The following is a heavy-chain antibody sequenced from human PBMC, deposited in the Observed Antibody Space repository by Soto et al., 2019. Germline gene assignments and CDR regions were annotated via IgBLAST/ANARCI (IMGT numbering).Heavy chain of an antibody. D-gene: IGHD6-6*01. CDR1: GGSFGDYY. V-gene: IGHV4-34*01. CDR3: ARAAIAASGRPWLDP. J-gene: IGHJ5*02. Sequence: QVQLQQWGAGLLKPSETLSLTCAVYGGSFGDYYWTWIRQPPGEGLEWIGEINHTGSTNSNPSLKSRVTISLDTSKNQFSLRLSSVTAADTAVYYCARAAIAASGRPWLDPWGQVTLVTVSS. CDR2: INHTGST.